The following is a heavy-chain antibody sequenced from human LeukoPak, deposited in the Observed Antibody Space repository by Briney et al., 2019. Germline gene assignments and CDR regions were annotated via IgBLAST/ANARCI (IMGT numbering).Heavy chain of an antibody. CDR2: IYYSGST. CDR1: GGSISSSRYY. V-gene: IGHV4-39*07. CDR3: ARVQSYGYSPDY. J-gene: IGHJ4*02. Sequence: SETLSLTCTVSGGSISSSRYYWGWIRQPPGKGLEWIGSIYYSGSTYHNPSLKSRVTISVDTSKNQFSLKLSSVTAADTAVYYCARVQSYGYSPDYWGQGTLVTVSS. D-gene: IGHD5-18*01.